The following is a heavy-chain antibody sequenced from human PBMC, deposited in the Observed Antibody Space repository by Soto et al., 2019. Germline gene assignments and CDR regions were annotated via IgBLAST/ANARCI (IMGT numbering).Heavy chain of an antibody. D-gene: IGHD2-2*02. J-gene: IGHJ5*02. V-gene: IGHV3-23*01. CDR3: AKDRGSGSTRWYNGWFDP. CDR2: LSDSGIST. CDR1: GFTFSSHA. Sequence: LSCTASGFTFSSHAMTWVRQAPGKGLEWVSGLSDSGISTYDADSVKGRFTISRDNSKNTLYLQMNSLRAEDTAVYYCAKDRGSGSTRWYNGWFDPWGQGTLVTVS.